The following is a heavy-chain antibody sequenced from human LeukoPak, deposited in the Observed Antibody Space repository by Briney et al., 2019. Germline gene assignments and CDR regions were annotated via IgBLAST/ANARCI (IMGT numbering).Heavy chain of an antibody. Sequence: GGSLRLSCAASGFTVSSNYMSWVRQAPGKGLEWVSVIYSGGSTYYADSVKGRFTISRDNSKNTLYLQMNSLRAEDTAVYYCARDPYCSSTSCYAGGDYWGQGTLVTVSS. J-gene: IGHJ4*02. CDR3: ARDPYCSSTSCYAGGDY. CDR2: IYSGGST. V-gene: IGHV3-53*01. CDR1: GFTVSSNY. D-gene: IGHD2-2*01.